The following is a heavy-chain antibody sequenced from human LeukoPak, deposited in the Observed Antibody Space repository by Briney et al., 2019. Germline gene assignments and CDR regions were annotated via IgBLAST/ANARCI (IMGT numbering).Heavy chain of an antibody. CDR2: IYYSGST. CDR3: ARDGGYCSGGSCYLYFDY. J-gene: IGHJ4*02. V-gene: IGHV4-59*01. D-gene: IGHD2-15*01. CDR1: GGSISSYY. Sequence: SETLSLTCPVSGGSISSYYWSWIRQPPGKGLEWIGYIYYSGSTNYNPSLKSRVTISVDTSKNQFSLKLSSVTAADTAVYYCARDGGYCSGGSCYLYFDYWGQGTLVTVSS.